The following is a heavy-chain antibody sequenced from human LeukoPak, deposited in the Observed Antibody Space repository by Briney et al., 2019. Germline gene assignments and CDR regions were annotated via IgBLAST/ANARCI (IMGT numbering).Heavy chain of an antibody. V-gene: IGHV3-30*18. CDR3: AKADSSSWYYYYYYGMDV. D-gene: IGHD6-13*01. J-gene: IGHJ6*02. CDR2: ISYDGSNK. Sequence: GGSLRLSCAASGFTFSSYGMHWVRQAPGEGLEWVAVISYDGSNKYYADSVKGRFTISRDNSKNTLYLQMNSLRAEDTAVYYCAKADSSSWYYYYYYGMDVWGQGTTVTVSS. CDR1: GFTFSSYG.